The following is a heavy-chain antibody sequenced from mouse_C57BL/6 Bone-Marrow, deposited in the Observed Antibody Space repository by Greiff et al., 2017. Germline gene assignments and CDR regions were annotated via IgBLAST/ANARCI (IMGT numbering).Heavy chain of an antibody. CDR3: ARGYHFAY. J-gene: IGHJ3*01. CDR1: GYTFTSYG. V-gene: IGHV1-81*01. CDR2: IYPRSGNT. Sequence: LVESGAELARPGASVKLSCKASGYTFTSYGISWVKQRTGQGLEWIGEIYPRSGNTYYNEKFKGKATLTADKSSSTAYMELSSLTSEDSAVYFCARGYHFAYWGQGTLVTVSA.